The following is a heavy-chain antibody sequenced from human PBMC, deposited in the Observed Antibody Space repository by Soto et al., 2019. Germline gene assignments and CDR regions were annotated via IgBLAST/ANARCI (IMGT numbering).Heavy chain of an antibody. CDR1: GFTFSSYA. D-gene: IGHD6-13*01. J-gene: IGHJ6*04. V-gene: IGHV3-64*01. Sequence: GGSLRLSCAASGFTFSSYAMHWVRQAPGKGLEYVSAISSNGGSTYYANSVKGRFTISRDNSKNTLYLQMGSLRAEDMAVYYCARDHDRSSPGDIIFGVDVWGKGTTVTVSS. CDR3: ARDHDRSSPGDIIFGVDV. CDR2: ISSNGGST.